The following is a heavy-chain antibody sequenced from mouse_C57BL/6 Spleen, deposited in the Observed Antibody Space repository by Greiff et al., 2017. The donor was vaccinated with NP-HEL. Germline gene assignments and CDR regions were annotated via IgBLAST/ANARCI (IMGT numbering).Heavy chain of an antibody. Sequence: VQLQQPGAELVKPGASVKLSCKASGYTFTSYWMHWVKQRPGQGLEWIGMIHPNSGSTNYNEKFKSKATLTVDKSSSTAYMQLSSLTSEDSAVYYCARRLYYGSSYDAMDYWGQGTSVTVSS. CDR3: ARRLYYGSSYDAMDY. D-gene: IGHD1-1*01. CDR1: GYTFTSYW. CDR2: IHPNSGST. V-gene: IGHV1-64*01. J-gene: IGHJ4*01.